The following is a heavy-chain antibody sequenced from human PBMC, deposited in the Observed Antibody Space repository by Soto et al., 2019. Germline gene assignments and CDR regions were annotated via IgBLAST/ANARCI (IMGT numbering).Heavy chain of an antibody. Sequence: SETLSLTCSVYGGSFSDYYWSWIRQPPGKGLEWIGEINHSGSTNYNPSLKSRVTKPVHTSKNQFSLNLSSVTAADTAVYYCARARKGSGSDYYYHYGMDVWGKGTTVTVSS. V-gene: IGHV4-34*01. CDR2: INHSGST. J-gene: IGHJ6*04. CDR1: GGSFSDYY. D-gene: IGHD2-15*01. CDR3: ARARKGSGSDYYYHYGMDV.